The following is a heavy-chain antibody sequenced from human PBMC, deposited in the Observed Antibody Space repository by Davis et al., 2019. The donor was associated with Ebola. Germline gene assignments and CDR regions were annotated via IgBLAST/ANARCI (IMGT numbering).Heavy chain of an antibody. CDR1: GFNFGDDW. CDR2: IKQDGSEN. CDR3: ARSRQMTMIVVVIPEAFDI. D-gene: IGHD3-22*01. J-gene: IGHJ3*02. Sequence: PGGSLRLSCAASGFNFGDDWMSWVRQVPGRRPEWVASIKQDGSENYYVDSVKGRFAISRDNAKKSFYLQMNNLRGEDTAVYYCARSRQMTMIVVVIPEAFDIWGQGTMVTVSS. V-gene: IGHV3-7*01.